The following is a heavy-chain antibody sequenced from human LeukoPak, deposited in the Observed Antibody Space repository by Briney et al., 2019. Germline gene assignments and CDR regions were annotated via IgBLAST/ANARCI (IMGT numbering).Heavy chain of an antibody. Sequence: SETLSLTCTVSGDSISNYYWSWIRQPPGKGLEWIAYIYESGDTRYNPSLKSRVTMSLDTAKNQFSLKLSSMTAADTAVYSCARHRLREGFDSWGQGALVVVSS. J-gene: IGHJ4*02. CDR3: ARHRLREGFDS. V-gene: IGHV4-59*08. CDR1: GDSISNYY. CDR2: IYESGDT. D-gene: IGHD3-3*01.